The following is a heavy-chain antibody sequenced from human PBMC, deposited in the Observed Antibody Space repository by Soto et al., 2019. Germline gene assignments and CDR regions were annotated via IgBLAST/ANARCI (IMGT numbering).Heavy chain of an antibody. D-gene: IGHD3-3*01. CDR2: ISWNSGSI. CDR3: AKGHYDFWSGYYYYYGMDV. J-gene: IGHJ6*02. Sequence: GGSLRLSCAASGFTFDDYAMHWVRQAPGKGLEWVSGISWNSGSIGYADSVKGRFTISRDNAKNSLYLQMNSLRAEDTDLYYCAKGHYDFWSGYYYYYGMDVWGQGTTVTVSS. CDR1: GFTFDDYA. V-gene: IGHV3-9*01.